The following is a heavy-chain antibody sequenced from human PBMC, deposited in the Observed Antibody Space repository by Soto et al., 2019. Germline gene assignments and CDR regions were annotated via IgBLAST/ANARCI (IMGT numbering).Heavy chain of an antibody. D-gene: IGHD5-12*01. Sequence: QVQLQQWGAGLLKPSETLSLTCAVYGGSFSGYYWSWIRQPPGKGLEWIGEINHSGSTNYNPSLKSRXXIXVXXSKNPFSLKLSSVTAADTAVYYCARGRWLRSAFDYWGPGTLVTVSS. CDR2: INHSGST. CDR1: GGSFSGYY. J-gene: IGHJ4*02. CDR3: ARGRWLRSAFDY. V-gene: IGHV4-34*01.